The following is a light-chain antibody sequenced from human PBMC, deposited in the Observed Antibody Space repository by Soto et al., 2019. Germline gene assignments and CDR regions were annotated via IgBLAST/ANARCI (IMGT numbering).Light chain of an antibody. J-gene: IGLJ2*01. CDR1: SSDVGSYNL. CDR2: EGS. Sequence: QSVLTQPASVSGSPGQSITISCTGTSSDVGSYNLVSWYQQHPGKAPKLMIYEGSKRPSGVSNRFSGSKSGNMASLTISGLQAEDEADYYCCSYAGTTTPVVFGGGTKVTVL. CDR3: CSYAGTTTPVV. V-gene: IGLV2-23*01.